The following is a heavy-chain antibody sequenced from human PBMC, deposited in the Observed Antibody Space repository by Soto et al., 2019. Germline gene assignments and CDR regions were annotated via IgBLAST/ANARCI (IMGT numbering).Heavy chain of an antibody. V-gene: IGHV6-1*01. CDR1: GDSVSSNSAA. Sequence: SQTLSLTCAISGDSVSSNSAAWNWIRQSPSRGLEWLGRTYYRSKWYNDYAVSVKSRITINPDTSKNQFSLQLNSVTPEDTAVYYCARGLYHSSGWSRTTDYYSGREVGAQGTTVTVSS. CDR3: ARGLYHSSGWSRTTDYYSGREV. D-gene: IGHD6-19*01. CDR2: TYYRSKWYN. J-gene: IGHJ6*02.